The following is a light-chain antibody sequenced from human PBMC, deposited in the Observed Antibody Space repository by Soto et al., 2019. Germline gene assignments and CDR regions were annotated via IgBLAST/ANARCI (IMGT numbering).Light chain of an antibody. J-gene: IGKJ5*01. V-gene: IGKV3-20*01. CDR1: QSVSASY. CDR2: ATA. CDR3: QHFGNSQYT. Sequence: EIVLTQSPGTLSLSPGERVTLSCRASQSVSASYLGWYQQKSGQAPRLLIYATASRATGIPDRFSGSGSGTEFSLTISRLEPEDFAVYYCQHFGNSQYTFGQGTRLEI.